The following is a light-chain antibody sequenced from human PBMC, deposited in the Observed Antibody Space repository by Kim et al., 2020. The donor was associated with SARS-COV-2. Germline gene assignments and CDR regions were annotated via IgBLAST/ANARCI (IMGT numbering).Light chain of an antibody. CDR3: SSYTLSQTYV. CDR1: SSDVGGHNT. V-gene: IGLV2-14*04. Sequence: GQSITISCTGTSSDVGGHNTVSWYQQHPGKVPKVIIYNVNKRPSGVSNRISGSKSGNTASLTISGLQAEDEADYYCSSYTLSQTYVFGTGTQLTVL. J-gene: IGLJ1*01. CDR2: NVN.